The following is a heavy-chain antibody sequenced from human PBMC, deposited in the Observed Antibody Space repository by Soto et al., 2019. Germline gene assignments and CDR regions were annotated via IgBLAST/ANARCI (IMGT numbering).Heavy chain of an antibody. D-gene: IGHD4-17*01. CDR2: INPSGGST. Sequence: QVQLVQSGAEVKKPGASVKVSCKASGYTFTSYYMHWVRQAPGQGLEWMGIINPSGGSTSYAEKLQGRVTMTRDTSTSTVYMELSSLRSEDTAVDYCARDLYGACGDHSWGQGNLVTFSS. J-gene: IGHJ4*02. CDR3: ARDLYGACGDHS. CDR1: GYTFTSYY. V-gene: IGHV1-46*04.